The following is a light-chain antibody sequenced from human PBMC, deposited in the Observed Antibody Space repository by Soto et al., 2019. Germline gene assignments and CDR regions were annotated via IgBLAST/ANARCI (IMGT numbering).Light chain of an antibody. CDR3: CSYAGSYTGV. J-gene: IGLJ1*01. CDR2: EVT. Sequence: QSVLTQPPSASGSPGQSVTISCTGTSSDVGAYNYVSWYQQHPGKALKLMIYEVTKRPSGVPARFSGSKSGNTASLTVSGLQAEDEADYYCCSYAGSYTGVFGTGTKVTVL. V-gene: IGLV2-8*01. CDR1: SSDVGAYNY.